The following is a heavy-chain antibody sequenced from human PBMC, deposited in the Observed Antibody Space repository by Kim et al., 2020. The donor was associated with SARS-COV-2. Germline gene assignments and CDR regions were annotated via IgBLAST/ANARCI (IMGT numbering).Heavy chain of an antibody. Sequence: SETLSLTCTVSGGSISSYYWSWIRQPPGKGLDWIGYIYYSGSTNYNPSLKSRVTISVDTSKNQFSLNLSSVTAANTAVYYCARDYYDSRGSMDYWGQGTLATVSS. D-gene: IGHD3-22*01. CDR3: ARDYYDSRGSMDY. CDR1: GGSISSYY. J-gene: IGHJ4*02. V-gene: IGHV4-59*13. CDR2: IYYSGST.